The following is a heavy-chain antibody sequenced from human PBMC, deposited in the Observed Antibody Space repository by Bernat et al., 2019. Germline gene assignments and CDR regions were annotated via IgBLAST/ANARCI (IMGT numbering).Heavy chain of an antibody. CDR3: AKNRGNGFQYCFDY. Sequence: EVQLLQSGGGLVQPGGSLRLSCAASGFTFSTYAMSWVRQAPGKGLQWVSVITGSGNNIYYADSVKGRFTISRDNSRTTLYLQMNSLRAEDTAVYYCAKNRGNGFQYCFDYWGQGTLVTVSS. J-gene: IGHJ4*02. V-gene: IGHV3-23*01. CDR1: GFTFSTYA. CDR2: ITGSGNNI. D-gene: IGHD5-18*01.